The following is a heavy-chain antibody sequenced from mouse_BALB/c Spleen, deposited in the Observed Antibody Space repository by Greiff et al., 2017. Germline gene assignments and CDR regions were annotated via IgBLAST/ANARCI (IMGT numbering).Heavy chain of an antibody. Sequence: EVQLQQSGAELVKPGASVKLSCTASGFNIKDTYMHWVKQRPEQGLEWIGRIDPANGNTKYDPKFQGKATITADTSSNTAYLQLSSLTSEDTAVYYCAPLTGGAMDYWGQGTSVTVSS. CDR3: APLTGGAMDY. CDR1: GFNIKDTY. CDR2: IDPANGNT. V-gene: IGHV14-3*02. J-gene: IGHJ4*01. D-gene: IGHD4-1*01.